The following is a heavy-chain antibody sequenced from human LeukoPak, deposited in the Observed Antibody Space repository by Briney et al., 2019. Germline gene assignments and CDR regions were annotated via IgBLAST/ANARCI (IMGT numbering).Heavy chain of an antibody. Sequence: GGSLRLSCAASGFTFSNAWMSWVRHTPGRGGEGGGRIKSKTDGGTTDYAAPVKGRFTISRDESKNTLYLQMNSLKTEDTAVYYCTTEPMVRGVQPNYFDYWGQGTLVTVSS. V-gene: IGHV3-15*01. D-gene: IGHD3-10*01. CDR1: GFTFSNAW. CDR3: TTEPMVRGVQPNYFDY. CDR2: IKSKTDGGTT. J-gene: IGHJ4*02.